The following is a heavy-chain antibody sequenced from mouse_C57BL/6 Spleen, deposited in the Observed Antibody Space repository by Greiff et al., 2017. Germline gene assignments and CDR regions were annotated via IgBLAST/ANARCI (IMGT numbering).Heavy chain of an antibody. Sequence: EVQLVESGGGLVQPKGSLKLSCAASGFTFNTYAMHWVRQAPGKGLEWVARIRSKSSNYATYYADSVKDRFTISRDDSQSMLYLQMNNLKTEDTAMYYCVREGLGRGGYYFDYWGQGTTLTVSS. CDR1: GFTFNTYA. D-gene: IGHD4-1*01. CDR3: VREGLGRGGYYFDY. V-gene: IGHV10-3*01. CDR2: IRSKSSNYAT. J-gene: IGHJ2*01.